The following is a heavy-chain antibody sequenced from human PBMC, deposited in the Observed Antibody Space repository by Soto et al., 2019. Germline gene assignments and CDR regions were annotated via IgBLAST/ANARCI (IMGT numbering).Heavy chain of an antibody. CDR2: ISGSGGTT. D-gene: IGHD6-13*01. CDR3: SKNGRAAAMYNWFDP. CDR1: GFTFSSYA. V-gene: IGHV3-23*01. J-gene: IGHJ5*02. Sequence: EVQLLESGGGLVQPGGSLRLYCTGYGFTFSSYAMNWVRQAQGKGLECVSTISGSGGTTYYADSVKGRFTISRDNSKNTLYLQMSSLRAEDTAVYYCSKNGRAAAMYNWFDPWGQGTLVTVSS.